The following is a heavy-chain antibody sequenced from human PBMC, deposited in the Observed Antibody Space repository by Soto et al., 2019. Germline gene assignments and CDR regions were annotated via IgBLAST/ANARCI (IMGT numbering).Heavy chain of an antibody. V-gene: IGHV4-61*01. J-gene: IGHJ4*02. CDR3: ASYSGSPYFDY. CDR1: DGSVSSGSYY. CDR2: IYYSGST. D-gene: IGHD1-26*01. Sequence: ETLSLTCTVSDGSVSSGSYYWSWIRQPPGKGLEWIGYIYYSGSTNYNPSLKSRVTISVDTSKNQFSLKLSSVTAADTAVYYCASYSGSPYFDYWGQGTLVTVS.